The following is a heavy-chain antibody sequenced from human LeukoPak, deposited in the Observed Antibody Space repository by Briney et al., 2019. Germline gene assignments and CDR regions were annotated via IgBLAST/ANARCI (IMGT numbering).Heavy chain of an antibody. D-gene: IGHD2-2*01. CDR2: INHSGST. CDR1: GGSFSGYY. J-gene: IGHJ3*02. V-gene: IGHV4-34*01. Sequence: TSETLSLTCAVYGGSFSGYYWRWIRQPPGKGLEWIGEINHSGSTNYNPSLKSRVTISVDTSKNQFSLKLSSVTAADTAVYYCARLGYCSSTSCPNDAFDIWGQGTMVTVSS. CDR3: ARLGYCSSTSCPNDAFDI.